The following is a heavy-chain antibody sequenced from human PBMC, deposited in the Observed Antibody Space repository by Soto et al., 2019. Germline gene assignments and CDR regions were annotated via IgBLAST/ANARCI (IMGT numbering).Heavy chain of an antibody. CDR1: GFTVSSNY. V-gene: IGHV3-66*01. CDR2: IYSGGST. D-gene: IGHD5-12*01. Sequence: GGSLRLSCAASGFTVSSNYVNWVRQAPGKGLEWVSVIYSGGSTYYADSVKGRFTISRDNSKNTLYLQMSSLRAEDTAVYYCVKDQGGYSGYVFDYWGQGTLVTVSS. CDR3: VKDQGGYSGYVFDY. J-gene: IGHJ4*02.